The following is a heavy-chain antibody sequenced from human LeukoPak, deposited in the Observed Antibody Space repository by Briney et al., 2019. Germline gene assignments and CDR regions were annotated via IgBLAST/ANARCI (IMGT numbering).Heavy chain of an antibody. D-gene: IGHD6-13*01. CDR3: ARGCFDLRCIAAAVFFDY. CDR2: ISAYNGNT. J-gene: IGHJ4*02. CDR1: GYTFTSYG. Sequence: ASVKVSCKASGYTFTSYGISWVRQAPGQGLEWMGWISAYNGNTNYAQKLQGRVTMTTDTSTSTAYMELRSLRSDDTAVYYCARGCFDLRCIAAAVFFDYWGQGTLVTVSS. V-gene: IGHV1-18*01.